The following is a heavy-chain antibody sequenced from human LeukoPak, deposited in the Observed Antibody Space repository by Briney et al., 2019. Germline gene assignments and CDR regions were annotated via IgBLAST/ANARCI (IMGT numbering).Heavy chain of an antibody. CDR1: GGTFSSYA. V-gene: IGHV1-2*02. CDR3: ARLSLRYFDY. D-gene: IGHD4-17*01. Sequence: ASVKVSCKASGGTFSSYAISWVRQAPGQGLEWMGWINPNSGGTNYAQKFQGRVTMTRDTSISTAYMELSRLRSDDTAVYYCARLSLRYFDYWGQGTLVTVSS. CDR2: INPNSGGT. J-gene: IGHJ4*02.